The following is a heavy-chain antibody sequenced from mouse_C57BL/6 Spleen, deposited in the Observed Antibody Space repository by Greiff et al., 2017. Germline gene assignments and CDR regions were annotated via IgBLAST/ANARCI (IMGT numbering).Heavy chain of an antibody. CDR2: INPNYGTT. Sequence: VHVKQSGPELVKPGASVKISCKASGYSFTDYNMNWVKQSNGKSLEWIGVINPNYGTTSYNQKFKGKATLTVDQSSSTAYMQLNSLTSEDSAVYYCARSWNWDDAMDYWGQGTSVTVSS. CDR1: GYSFTDYN. D-gene: IGHD4-1*01. V-gene: IGHV1-39*01. CDR3: ARSWNWDDAMDY. J-gene: IGHJ4*01.